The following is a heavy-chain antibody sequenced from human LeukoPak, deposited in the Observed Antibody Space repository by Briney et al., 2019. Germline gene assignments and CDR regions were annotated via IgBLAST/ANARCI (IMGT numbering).Heavy chain of an antibody. CDR3: VRESSGYFY. V-gene: IGHV3-21*01. Sequence: AGGSLRLSCAASGFTFSTYSMNWVRQAPGKGLEWVSSISSGSSFIYYADSVKGRFTISRDNAKNSLFLQMNSLRAEDMAVYYCVRESSGYFYWGQGTLVTVSS. CDR2: ISSGSSFI. J-gene: IGHJ4*02. D-gene: IGHD3-22*01. CDR1: GFTFSTYS.